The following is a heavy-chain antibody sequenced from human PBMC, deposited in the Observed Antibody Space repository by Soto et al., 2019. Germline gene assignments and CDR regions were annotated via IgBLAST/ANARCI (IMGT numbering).Heavy chain of an antibody. CDR3: ATDKLVGGFDT. D-gene: IGHD6-6*01. J-gene: IGHJ5*02. CDR2: INAGNANT. V-gene: IGHV1-3*01. Sequence: ASVKVSCRASGYTFTSYAMHWVRQAPGQRLEWMGWINAGNANTKYSQKFQGRVTITRDTSASTAYMELSSLRSEDTAVYYCATDKLVGGFDTWGQGTLVTVSS. CDR1: GYTFTSYA.